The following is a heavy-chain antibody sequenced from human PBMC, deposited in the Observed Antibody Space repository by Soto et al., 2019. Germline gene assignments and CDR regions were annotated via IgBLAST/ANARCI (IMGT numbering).Heavy chain of an antibody. Sequence: QVQLVQSGAEVKKPGASVKVYCKASGYTYTGYYMHWVRQAPGQGLEWMGWINPNSGGTNYAQKFQGWVTMTRDTSISTAYMELSRLRSDDTAVYYCARGVTVTTKNWFDPWGQGTLVTVSS. D-gene: IGHD4-17*01. J-gene: IGHJ5*02. CDR3: ARGVTVTTKNWFDP. CDR1: GYTYTGYY. CDR2: INPNSGGT. V-gene: IGHV1-2*04.